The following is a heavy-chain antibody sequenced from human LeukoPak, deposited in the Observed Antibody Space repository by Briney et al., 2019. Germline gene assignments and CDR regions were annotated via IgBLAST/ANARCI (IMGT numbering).Heavy chain of an antibody. V-gene: IGHV4-59*08. CDR1: GGSISSYY. CDR2: IQNSAIYRAKI. CDR3: ARLSSTLYYSMDV. Sequence: PSETLSLTCAVSGGSISSYYWTGIRQPPGKGLEWVGYIQNSAIYRAKIKSSPSLQSRVSLSIDTSKSQVSLTVNSVTAADTAVYYCARLSSTLYYSMDVWGPGTAVTVSS. D-gene: IGHD6-6*01. J-gene: IGHJ6*02.